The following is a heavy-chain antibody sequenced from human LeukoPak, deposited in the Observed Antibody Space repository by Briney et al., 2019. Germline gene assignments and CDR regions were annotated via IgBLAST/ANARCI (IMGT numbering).Heavy chain of an antibody. CDR1: GGSFSGYY. CDR2: INHSGST. J-gene: IGHJ5*02. Sequence: PSETLSLTCAVYGGSFSGYYWSWIRQPPGKGLEWIGEINHSGSTNYNPSLKSRVTISVDTSKNQFSLKLSSVTAADTAVYYCARQPRLLWFGDYNWFDPWGQGTLVTVSS. CDR3: ARQPRLLWFGDYNWFDP. D-gene: IGHD3-10*01. V-gene: IGHV4-34*01.